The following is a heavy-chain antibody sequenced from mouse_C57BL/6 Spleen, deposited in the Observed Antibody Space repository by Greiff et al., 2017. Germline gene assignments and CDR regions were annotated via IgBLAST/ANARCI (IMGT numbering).Heavy chain of an antibody. J-gene: IGHJ2*01. D-gene: IGHD1-1*01. CDR1: GYTFTSYT. CDR3: SRLGYGSLDY. Sequence: VKLKQSGAELARPGASVKMSCKASGYTFTSYTMHWVKQRPGQGLEWIGYINPSRGYTKYTQKFKDKATLTADKSSTTAYMQLSRLTSEDSAVYFCSRLGYGSLDYWGQGTTLTVSS. V-gene: IGHV1-4*01. CDR2: INPSRGYT.